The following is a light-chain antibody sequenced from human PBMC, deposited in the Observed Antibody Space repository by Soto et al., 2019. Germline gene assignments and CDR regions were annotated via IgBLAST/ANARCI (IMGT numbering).Light chain of an antibody. CDR3: SSFTSSVTYV. CDR2: DVS. V-gene: IGLV2-14*01. J-gene: IGLJ1*01. CDR1: SSDVGGHNS. Sequence: QSALLHPPSGFGLPGQPLTFSCTGTSSDVGGHNSVSWYRQDPGKAPKLMIYDVSNRPSGVSDRFSGSKSGNTDSLTTSGIQIEEEDDYYCSSFTSSVTYVFGTGTKVNV.